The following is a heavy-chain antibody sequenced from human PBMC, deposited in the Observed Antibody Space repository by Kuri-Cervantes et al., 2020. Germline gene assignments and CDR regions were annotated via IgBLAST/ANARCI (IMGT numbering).Heavy chain of an antibody. J-gene: IGHJ6*02. V-gene: IGHV1-18*01. CDR1: GYTFSSYG. CDR2: ISVYNGNT. CDR3: ARDSIVVVPAASYYYYYGMDV. Sequence: ASVKVSCKASGYTFSSYGISWVRQAPGQGLEWMGWISVYNGNTNYAQKLQGRVTMTTDTSTSTAYMELRSLRSDDTAVYYCARDSIVVVPAASYYYYYGMDVWGQGTTVTVSS. D-gene: IGHD2-2*01.